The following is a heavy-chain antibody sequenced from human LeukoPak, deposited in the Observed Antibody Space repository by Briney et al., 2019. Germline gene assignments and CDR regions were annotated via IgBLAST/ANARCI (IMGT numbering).Heavy chain of an antibody. CDR2: LSGSGGST. CDR3: AKAANLLYYFDY. V-gene: IGHV3-23*01. J-gene: IGHJ4*02. Sequence: GGALRLSCAASGFTFSRYAMSWVRQAPGKGLEWVSALSGSGGSTYYADSVKGRFTISRDNSKNTLYLQMNSLRAEDTAVYYCAKAANLLYYFDYWGQGTLVTVSS. CDR1: GFTFSRYA. D-gene: IGHD4/OR15-4a*01.